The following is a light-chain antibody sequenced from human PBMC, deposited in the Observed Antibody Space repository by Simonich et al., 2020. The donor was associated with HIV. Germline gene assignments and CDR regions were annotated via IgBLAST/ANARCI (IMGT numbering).Light chain of an antibody. J-gene: IGKJ1*01. CDR2: AAS. Sequence: DIQMTQSPSSLSASVGDRVTITCRASQSISSYLNWYQQKPGKAPKLLIYAASSLQRGVPSRFSGSGSGTEFTLTISSLQPDDFATYYCQQYKSYPVTFGQGTKVEIQ. CDR3: QQYKSYPVT. V-gene: IGKV1-39*01. CDR1: QSISSY.